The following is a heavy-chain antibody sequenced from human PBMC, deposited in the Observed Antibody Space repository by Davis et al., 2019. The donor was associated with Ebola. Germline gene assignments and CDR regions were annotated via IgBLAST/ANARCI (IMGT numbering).Heavy chain of an antibody. Sequence: GESLKISCAASGFTLSSYAMSWVRQAPGKGLEWVSYISSSSSYTNYADSVKGRFTISRDNAKNSLYLQMNSLRAEDTDVYYCARGGVYSRDAFDIWGQGTMVTVSS. V-gene: IGHV3-21*05. J-gene: IGHJ3*02. CDR3: ARGGVYSRDAFDI. CDR1: GFTLSSYA. D-gene: IGHD3-10*01. CDR2: ISSSSSYT.